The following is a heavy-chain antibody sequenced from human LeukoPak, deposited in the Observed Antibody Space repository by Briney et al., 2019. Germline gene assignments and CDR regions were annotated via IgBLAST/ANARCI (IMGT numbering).Heavy chain of an antibody. V-gene: IGHV3-15*01. Sequence: GGSLRPSCVASGVTFSNIWMSWVRQVSGRGLEWVGRIKNRYDGGTTDYAAPVEGRFTISRDDSKNTLYLQMDSLKTEDTAMYYCTTVVGYSGTFYPYWGRGTLVTVSS. CDR2: IKNRYDGGTT. D-gene: IGHD1-26*01. CDR3: TTVVGYSGTFYPY. J-gene: IGHJ4*02. CDR1: GVTFSNIW.